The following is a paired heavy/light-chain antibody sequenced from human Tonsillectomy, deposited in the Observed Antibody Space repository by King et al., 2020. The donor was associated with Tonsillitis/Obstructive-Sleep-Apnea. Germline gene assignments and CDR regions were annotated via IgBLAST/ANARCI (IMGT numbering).Heavy chain of an antibody. D-gene: IGHD6-13*01. CDR3: AREGSASWYPYYYYYMDV. CDR1: GFAVSDNY. V-gene: IGHV3-53*01. J-gene: IGHJ6*03. CDR2: IYRGGTT. Sequence: EVQLVESGGGLIQPGGSLRLSCAASGFAVSDNYMSWVRQAPGKGLEWVSIIYRGGTTYYGDSVKGRFTISRDESKNTVFLQMNSLRAEDTAVYYCAREGSASWYPYYYYYMDVWGKGTTVTVSS.
Light chain of an antibody. CDR2: DVS. V-gene: IGKV3-11*01. CDR1: QNVNNY. Sequence: EIVLTQSPATLSLSPGERATLSCRASQNVNNYLAWYQQKPGQAPRLLIYDVSNRATGIPARFSGSGSGTDFTLTISSLEPEDFALYYCQQRSSWPPVTFGPGTKVEIK. J-gene: IGKJ3*01. CDR3: QQRSSWPPVT.